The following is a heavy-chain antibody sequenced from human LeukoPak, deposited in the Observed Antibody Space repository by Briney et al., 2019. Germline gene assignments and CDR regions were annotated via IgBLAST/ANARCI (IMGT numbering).Heavy chain of an antibody. J-gene: IGHJ4*02. Sequence: ASVKVSCKASGYTFTGYYIHWVRQAPGQGLEWMGWIKPNSGGTNYAQKFQGRVTMTRDTFISTAYMELSRLRSDDTAVYYCARGSIVGATFDYFDYWGQGTLVTVSS. D-gene: IGHD1-26*01. CDR2: IKPNSGGT. V-gene: IGHV1-2*02. CDR3: ARGSIVGATFDYFDY. CDR1: GYTFTGYY.